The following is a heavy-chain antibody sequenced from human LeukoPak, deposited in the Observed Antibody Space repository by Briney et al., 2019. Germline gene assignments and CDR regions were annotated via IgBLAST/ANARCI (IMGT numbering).Heavy chain of an antibody. CDR2: IYTSGST. CDR3: ARGRRESPSRGYYYYYMDV. V-gene: IGHV4-61*02. CDR1: GGSISSGSYY. J-gene: IGHJ6*03. Sequence: PSQTLSLTCTVSGGSISSGSYYWGWIRQPAGKGLEWIGRIYTSGSTNYNPSLKSRFTISVDPSKNQFSLKLSSVTAADTAVYYCARGRRESPSRGYYYYYMDVWGKGTTVTVSS.